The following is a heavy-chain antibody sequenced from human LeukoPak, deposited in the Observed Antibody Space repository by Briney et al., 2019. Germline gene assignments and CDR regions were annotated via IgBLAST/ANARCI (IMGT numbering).Heavy chain of an antibody. D-gene: IGHD3-16*01. CDR1: GFTFSSSW. J-gene: IGHJ4*02. V-gene: IGHV3-7*05. Sequence: GGSLRLSCAASGFTFSSSWMSWVRQAPGKGLEWVANIKEDGSEKYYVDSVKGRFTISRDNAKNSLYLQMNSLRGEDTAVYYCGRRGGLYTGDYWGQGTLVTVSS. CDR2: IKEDGSEK. CDR3: GRRGGLYTGDY.